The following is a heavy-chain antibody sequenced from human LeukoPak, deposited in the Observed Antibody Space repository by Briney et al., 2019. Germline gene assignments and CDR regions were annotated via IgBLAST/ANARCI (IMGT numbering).Heavy chain of an antibody. V-gene: IGHV4-59*12. J-gene: IGHJ4*02. D-gene: IGHD1-26*01. Sequence: SETLSLTCTVSNGSIGSYYWTWIRQPPGKGLEWIGYIFHSGSTKYNPSLKSRVTIAVDTSKNQFSLKLTSVTAADTAVYYCTRESGAFSPFGFWGQGTLVTVSS. CDR1: NGSIGSYY. CDR3: TRESGAFSPFGF. CDR2: IFHSGST.